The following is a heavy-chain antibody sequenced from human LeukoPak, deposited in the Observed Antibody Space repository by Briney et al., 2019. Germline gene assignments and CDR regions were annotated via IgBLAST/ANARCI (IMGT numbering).Heavy chain of an antibody. D-gene: IGHD1/OR15-1a*01. CDR1: GYTLTAYY. V-gene: IGHV1-2*02. CDR2: IHPNSGDV. Sequence: GAPVKVSCKASGYTLTAYYIHWVREAPGQGRGWMGGIHPNSGDVTYAQKFQGRVTMTRDPSISSAYMDLSRLNADDTAVYFCAREEQYNNFFDYWGQGTLVTVSS. J-gene: IGHJ4*02. CDR3: AREEQYNNFFDY.